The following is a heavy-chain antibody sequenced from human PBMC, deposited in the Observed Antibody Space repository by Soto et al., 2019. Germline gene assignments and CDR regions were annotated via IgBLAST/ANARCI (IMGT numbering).Heavy chain of an antibody. Sequence: ASVKVSCKASGYTFTGYYMHWVRQAPGQGLEWMGWINPNSGGTNYAQKFQGWVTMTRDTSISTAYMELSRLRSDDTAVYYCARGRLYGDYGMVGAWYFDLWGRGTLVTVSS. V-gene: IGHV1-2*04. CDR1: GYTFTGYY. CDR3: ARGRLYGDYGMVGAWYFDL. D-gene: IGHD4-17*01. CDR2: INPNSGGT. J-gene: IGHJ2*01.